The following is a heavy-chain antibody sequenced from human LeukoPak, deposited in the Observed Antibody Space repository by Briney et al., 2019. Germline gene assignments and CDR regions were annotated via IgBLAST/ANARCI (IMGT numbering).Heavy chain of an antibody. J-gene: IGHJ4*02. Sequence: PSETLSLTCTVSGGSISSSSYYWGWIRQPPGKGLEWIGSIYYSGSTYYNPSLKSRVTISVDTSKNQFSLKLSSVTAADTAVYYCASITIFGVYWGQGTLVTVSS. CDR3: ASITIFGVY. V-gene: IGHV4-39*01. D-gene: IGHD3-3*01. CDR2: IYYSGST. CDR1: GGSISSSSYY.